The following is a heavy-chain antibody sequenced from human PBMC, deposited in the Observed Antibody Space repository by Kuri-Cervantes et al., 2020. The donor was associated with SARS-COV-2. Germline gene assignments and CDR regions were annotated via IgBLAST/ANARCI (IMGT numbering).Heavy chain of an antibody. Sequence: ASVQVSCKASGYTFTGYYMHWVRQAPGQGLEWMGRINPNSGGTNYAQKFQGRVTMTRDTSISTAYMELSRLRSDDTAVYYCARDAGGSIGNSSSGYWGQGTLVTVSS. CDR1: GYTFTGYY. CDR2: INPNSGGT. CDR3: ARDAGGSIGNSSSGY. V-gene: IGHV1-2*06. D-gene: IGHD6-6*01. J-gene: IGHJ4*02.